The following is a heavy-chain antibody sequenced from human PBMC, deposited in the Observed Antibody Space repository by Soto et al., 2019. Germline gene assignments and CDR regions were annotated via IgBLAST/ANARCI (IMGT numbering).Heavy chain of an antibody. CDR1: GFTFSCCA. V-gene: IGHV3-23*01. CDR2: IHGDGDYM. Sequence: EVQLLDSGGGLVQPGGSLRLSCAASGFTFSCCAMSWVRQAPGKGLEWVSTIHGDGDYMQYTDSVKGRFTISRDNSRNKLYLQMDRLRGEDTDVYYCVKNRGGGSYTTWSFASWGRGTLVTVSS. J-gene: IGHJ2*01. CDR3: VKNRGGGSYTTWSFAS. D-gene: IGHD1-26*01.